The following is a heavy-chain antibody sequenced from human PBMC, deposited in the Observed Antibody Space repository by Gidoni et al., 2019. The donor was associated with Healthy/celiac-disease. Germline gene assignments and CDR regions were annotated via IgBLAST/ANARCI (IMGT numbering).Heavy chain of an antibody. V-gene: IGHV3-11*01. J-gene: IGHJ2*01. D-gene: IGHD6-19*01. Sequence: QVQLVESGGGLVKPGGSLRLSCAASAFPFTDYYMSWIRQAPGKGLEWVSYISSSGSTIYYADSVKGRFTISRDNAKNSLYLQMNSLRAEDTAVYYGARGLSGWDPVWYFDLWGRGTLVTVSS. CDR2: ISSSGSTI. CDR1: AFPFTDYY. CDR3: ARGLSGWDPVWYFDL.